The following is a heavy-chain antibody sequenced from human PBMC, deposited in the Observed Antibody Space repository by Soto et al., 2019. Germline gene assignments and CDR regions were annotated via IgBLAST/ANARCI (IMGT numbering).Heavy chain of an antibody. J-gene: IGHJ4*02. Sequence: QVQLQESAPGLVKPSQTLSLTCTVSGGSISSGGYYWSWIRQHPGKGLEWIGYIYYSGSNYYNPSLKSRVTIAGDTSKNQCSLKLSSVTAADTAVYYCAGTRFCSSTRCLYFDYWGQGTLVTVSS. V-gene: IGHV4-31*03. CDR2: IYYSGSN. D-gene: IGHD2-2*01. CDR3: AGTRFCSSTRCLYFDY. CDR1: GGSISSGGYY.